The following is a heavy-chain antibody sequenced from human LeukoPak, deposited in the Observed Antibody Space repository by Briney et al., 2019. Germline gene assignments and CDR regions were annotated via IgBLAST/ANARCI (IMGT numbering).Heavy chain of an antibody. CDR2: IYPRDSDT. J-gene: IGHJ4*02. D-gene: IGHD6-19*01. Sequence: GESLKISCKGSGYSFTSYWIGWVRQMPGKGLKWMGIIYPRDSDTRYNPSFQGQVTISVDKSISTAYLQWSSLKASDTAMYYCARHVPSSGWYWGQGTLVTVSS. V-gene: IGHV5-51*01. CDR3: ARHVPSSGWY. CDR1: GYSFTSYW.